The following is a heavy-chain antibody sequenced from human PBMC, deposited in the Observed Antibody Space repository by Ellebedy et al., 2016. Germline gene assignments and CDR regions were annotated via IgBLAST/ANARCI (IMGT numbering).Heavy chain of an antibody. CDR1: GYSFTSYW. Sequence: GESLKISCQGSGYSFTSYWIAWVRQMPGKGLEWVGIIYPGDSDTRYSPSFQGQVTISVDKSISTAYLQWSTLKASDTAIYSCARGVDIVTMPPGLREPSAFDIWGQGTMVAVSS. CDR3: ARGVDIVTMPPGLREPSAFDI. J-gene: IGHJ3*02. V-gene: IGHV5-51*01. D-gene: IGHD2-2*03. CDR2: IYPGDSDT.